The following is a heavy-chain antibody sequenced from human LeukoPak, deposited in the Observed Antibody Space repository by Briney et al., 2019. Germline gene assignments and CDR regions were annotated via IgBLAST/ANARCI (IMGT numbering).Heavy chain of an antibody. CDR1: GFTVSTNY. D-gene: IGHD3-3*01. V-gene: IGHV3-53*01. CDR3: AKAITIFGVVIRHYYYYMDV. CDR2: IYSNDNT. Sequence: GGSLRLSCAASGFTVSTNYMSWVRQAPGKGLEWVSVIYSNDNTYYADSVKGRFTISRDNSKNTLYLQMNSLRAEDTAVYYCAKAITIFGVVIRHYYYYMDVWGKGTTVTVSS. J-gene: IGHJ6*03.